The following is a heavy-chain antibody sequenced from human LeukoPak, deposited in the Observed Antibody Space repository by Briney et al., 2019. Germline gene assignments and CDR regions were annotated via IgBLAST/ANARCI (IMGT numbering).Heavy chain of an antibody. CDR3: AKDRGWQYADYETVAVEH. V-gene: IGHV1-18*01. D-gene: IGHD4-17*01. J-gene: IGHJ4*02. CDR2: ISVYTGKT. Sequence: ASVKVSCKASGYTFTNYGISWVRQAPGQGLEWMGWISVYTGKTYHAQKFQARVTMTTDTPTTTAYMELRNLRSDDTAVYYCAKDRGWQYADYETVAVEHWGQGTLVTVSS. CDR1: GYTFTNYG.